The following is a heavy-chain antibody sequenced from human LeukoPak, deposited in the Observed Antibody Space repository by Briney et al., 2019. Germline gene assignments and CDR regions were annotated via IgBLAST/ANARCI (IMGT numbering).Heavy chain of an antibody. CDR3: ARDGCNGRAYFDY. V-gene: IGHV5-51*01. Sequence: GESLKISCKGSGYRFSSYWIGWVRQMPGKGLEWLGIIYPGDSDTRYSPSFQGQVTLSVDNSISTAFLQWSSLKASDTAMYYCARDGCNGRAYFDYWGQGTVVTVSS. CDR1: GYRFSSYW. CDR2: IYPGDSDT. J-gene: IGHJ4*02. D-gene: IGHD2-2*01.